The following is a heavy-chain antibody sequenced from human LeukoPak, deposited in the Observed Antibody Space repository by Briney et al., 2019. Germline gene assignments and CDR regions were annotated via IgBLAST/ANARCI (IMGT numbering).Heavy chain of an antibody. D-gene: IGHD2-15*01. Sequence: PGGPLRLSCAASGFTFSSYSMNWVRQAPGKGLEWVSSISSSSSYIYYADSVKGRFTISRDNAKNSLYLQMNSLRAEDTAVYYCARDPGYCSGGSCYSGYWGQGTLVTVSS. J-gene: IGHJ4*02. CDR1: GFTFSSYS. V-gene: IGHV3-21*01. CDR2: ISSSSSYI. CDR3: ARDPGYCSGGSCYSGY.